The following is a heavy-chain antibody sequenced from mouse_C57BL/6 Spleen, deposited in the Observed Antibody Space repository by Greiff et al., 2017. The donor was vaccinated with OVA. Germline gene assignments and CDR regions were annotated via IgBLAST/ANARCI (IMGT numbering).Heavy chain of an antibody. Sequence: DVQLQEPGPGLVKPSQSLSLTCSVTGYSITSGYYWNWIRQFPGNQLEWMGYISYDGSNNYNPSLKNRISITRDTSKNQFFLKLNSVTTEDTATYYCARTDDDYDWFAYWGQGTLVTVSA. D-gene: IGHD2-4*01. CDR1: GYSITSGYY. J-gene: IGHJ3*01. V-gene: IGHV3-6*01. CDR2: ISYDGSN. CDR3: ARTDDDYDWFAY.